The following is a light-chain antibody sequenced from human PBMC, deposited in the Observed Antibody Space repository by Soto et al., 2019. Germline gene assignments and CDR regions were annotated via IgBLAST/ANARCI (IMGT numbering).Light chain of an antibody. CDR3: QQANSFPLT. CDR1: QTVNSW. J-gene: IGKJ4*01. Sequence: DIQMTQSPSSVSASVGDRVTITCRASQTVNSWLGWYQQRPGKAPKLLIYASSTLQGGVPSRFSDSGSGTDFTLSISSLQPDDFATYYCQQANSFPLTFGGGTKVQIK. V-gene: IGKV1-12*01. CDR2: ASS.